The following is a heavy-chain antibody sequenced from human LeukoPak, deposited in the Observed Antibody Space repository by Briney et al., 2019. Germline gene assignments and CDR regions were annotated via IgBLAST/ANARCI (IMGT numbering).Heavy chain of an antibody. J-gene: IGHJ6*03. D-gene: IGHD6-13*01. CDR3: ARDVAAAGIGNYYYYYYMDV. Sequence: ASVKVSCKASGYTFTVYYMDWVRQAPGQGLAWMGWINPNSGGTNYAQKFQGRVTMTRDTSISTAYMELSRLRSDDTAVYYCARDVAAAGIGNYYYYYYMDVWGKGTTVTISS. CDR1: GYTFTVYY. V-gene: IGHV1-2*02. CDR2: INPNSGGT.